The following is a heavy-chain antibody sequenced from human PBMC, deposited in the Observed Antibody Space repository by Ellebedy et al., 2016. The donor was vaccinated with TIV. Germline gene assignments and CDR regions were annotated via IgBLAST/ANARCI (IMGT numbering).Heavy chain of an antibody. Sequence: GGSLRLXXSASGFTFSSYAMHWVRQAPGKGLEYVSAISSNGGSTYYADSVKGRFTISRDNSKNTLYLQMSSLRAEDTAVYYCVKGLEMATSDHYWGQGTLVTVSS. CDR2: ISSNGGST. CDR3: VKGLEMATSDHY. D-gene: IGHD5-24*01. J-gene: IGHJ4*02. CDR1: GFTFSSYA. V-gene: IGHV3-64D*06.